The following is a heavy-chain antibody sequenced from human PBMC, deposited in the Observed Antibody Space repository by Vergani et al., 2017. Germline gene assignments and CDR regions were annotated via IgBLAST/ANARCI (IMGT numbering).Heavy chain of an antibody. CDR1: GFTFSSYG. Sequence: QVHLVESGGGVVQPGGSLRLSCAASGFTFSSYGMHWVRQAPGKGLEWVAFIRYDGNNKYYADSVKGRFTISRDNSKNTLYLQMNSLRAEDTAVYYCAKQLRYCSGGSCYRYDYYGMDVWGQXP. CDR2: IRYDGNNK. D-gene: IGHD2-15*01. V-gene: IGHV3-30*02. J-gene: IGHJ6*02. CDR3: AKQLRYCSGGSCYRYDYYGMDV.